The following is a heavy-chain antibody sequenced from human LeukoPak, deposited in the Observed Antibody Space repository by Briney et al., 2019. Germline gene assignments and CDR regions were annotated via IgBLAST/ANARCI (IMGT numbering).Heavy chain of an antibody. CDR2: IYHSGST. V-gene: IGHV4-30-2*01. CDR1: GGSISSGGYS. CDR3: ARGGDVVVTAISFFDY. J-gene: IGHJ4*02. D-gene: IGHD2-21*02. Sequence: SQTLSLTCAVSGGSISSGGYSWSWIRQPPGKGLEWIGYIYHSGSTYYNPSLKSRVTISVDTSKNQFSLKLSSVTAADTAVYYCARGGDVVVTAISFFDYWGQGTLVTVSS.